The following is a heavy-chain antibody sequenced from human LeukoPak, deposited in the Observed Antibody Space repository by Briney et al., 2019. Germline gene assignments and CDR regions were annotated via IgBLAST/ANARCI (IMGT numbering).Heavy chain of an antibody. CDR3: AKGGLWQWPPLY. CDR1: GFTFSSYA. J-gene: IGHJ4*02. D-gene: IGHD6-19*01. Sequence: SGGSLRLSCAASGFTFSSYAMSWVRQAPGEGLEWVSAISGGGGSTYYADSVKGRFTISRDNSQNTLYLQMNSLRAEDTAVYYCAKGGLWQWPPLYWGQGTLVTVSS. V-gene: IGHV3-23*01. CDR2: ISGGGGST.